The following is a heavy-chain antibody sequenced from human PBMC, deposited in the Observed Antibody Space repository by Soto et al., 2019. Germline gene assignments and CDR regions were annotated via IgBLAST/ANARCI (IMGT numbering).Heavy chain of an antibody. CDR1: GFTFSSYA. Sequence: GGSLRLSCAASGFTFSSYAMSWVRQAPGKGLEWVSAISGSGGSTYCADSVKGRFTISRDNSKNTLYLQMNSLRAEDTAVYYCAKGAIFGVVEEYYYYMDVWGKGTTVTVSS. D-gene: IGHD3-3*01. CDR2: ISGSGGST. J-gene: IGHJ6*03. V-gene: IGHV3-23*01. CDR3: AKGAIFGVVEEYYYYMDV.